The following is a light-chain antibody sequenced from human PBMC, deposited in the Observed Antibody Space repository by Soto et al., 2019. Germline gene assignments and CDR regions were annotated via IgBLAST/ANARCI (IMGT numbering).Light chain of an antibody. CDR3: SSYTSSSPLVV. V-gene: IGLV2-14*01. CDR2: GVI. J-gene: IGLJ3*02. Sequence: QSALTQPRSVSGSPGQSVTISCTGTSSDVGGYNYVSWYQQHPGKAPKLMIYGVINRPSGVSNRFSGSKSGNTASLTISGLQAEDEADYYCSSYTSSSPLVVFGGGTQLTVL. CDR1: SSDVGGYNY.